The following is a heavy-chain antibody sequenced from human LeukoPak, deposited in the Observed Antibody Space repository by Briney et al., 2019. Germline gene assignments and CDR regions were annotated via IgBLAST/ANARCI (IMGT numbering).Heavy chain of an antibody. D-gene: IGHD3-22*01. V-gene: IGHV4-39*01. CDR3: ARHADNSGYYFFDY. J-gene: IGHJ4*02. CDR1: GGSISRSSYY. CDR2: VHYSRDT. Sequence: SETLSLTCTVSGGSISRSSYYWGWIRQPPGKGLEWIGSVHYSRDTYYKPSLQSRATISVDTSKNQSSLKLSSVTAADTAVYYCARHADNSGYYFFDYWGQGTPVTVSS.